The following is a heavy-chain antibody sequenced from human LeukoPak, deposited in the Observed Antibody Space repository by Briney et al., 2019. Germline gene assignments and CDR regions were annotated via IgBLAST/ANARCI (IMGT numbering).Heavy chain of an antibody. V-gene: IGHV3-33*01. Sequence: PGRSLRLSCAASGFTFSSYGMHWVRQAPGKGLEGVAVIWYDGSNKYYADSVKGRFTISRDNSKNTLYLQMNSLRAEDTAVYFCATVGTTGNRPDYWGQGALVTVSS. D-gene: IGHD1-1*01. CDR2: IWYDGSNK. CDR3: ATVGTTGNRPDY. J-gene: IGHJ4*02. CDR1: GFTFSSYG.